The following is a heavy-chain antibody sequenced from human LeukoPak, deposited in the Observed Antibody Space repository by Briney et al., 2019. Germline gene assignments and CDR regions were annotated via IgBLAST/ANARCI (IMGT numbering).Heavy chain of an antibody. CDR3: ARDSVEFLYDSSGHYAFDI. J-gene: IGHJ3*02. D-gene: IGHD3-22*01. Sequence: SVKGSCKASGGTFSSYAISWVRQAPGQGLEWMGGIIPIFGTANYAQKFQGRVTITADESTSTAYMELSSLRSEDAAVYYCARDSVEFLYDSSGHYAFDIWGQGTMVTVSS. CDR2: IIPIFGTA. CDR1: GGTFSSYA. V-gene: IGHV1-69*13.